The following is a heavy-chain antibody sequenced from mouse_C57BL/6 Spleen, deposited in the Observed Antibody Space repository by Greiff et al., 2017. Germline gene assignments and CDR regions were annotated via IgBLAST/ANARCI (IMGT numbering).Heavy chain of an antibody. Sequence: EVKLVESGGGLVKPGGSLKLSCAASGFTFSSYAMSWVRQTPEKRLEWVATISDGGSYTYYPDNVKGRFTISRDNAKNNLYLQMSHLKSEDTAMXYCARDRGGDYYYAMDYGGQGTSVTVSS. J-gene: IGHJ4*01. CDR2: ISDGGSYT. V-gene: IGHV5-4*01. CDR1: GFTFSSYA. CDR3: ARDRGGDYYYAMDY. D-gene: IGHD3-3*01.